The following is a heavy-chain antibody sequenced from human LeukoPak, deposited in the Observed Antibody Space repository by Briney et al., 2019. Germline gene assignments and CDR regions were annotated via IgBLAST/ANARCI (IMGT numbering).Heavy chain of an antibody. CDR1: GFTFSSYG. Sequence: PGGSLRLSCAASGFTFSSYGMHWVRQAPGKGLEWVAFIRYDGSNKYYADSVKGRFTISRDNSKNTLYLQMNSLRAVDTAVYYCARDGPGFGHGPSYYFDYWGQGTLVTVSS. CDR3: ARDGPGFGHGPSYYFDY. V-gene: IGHV3-30*02. CDR2: IRYDGSNK. D-gene: IGHD3/OR15-3a*01. J-gene: IGHJ4*02.